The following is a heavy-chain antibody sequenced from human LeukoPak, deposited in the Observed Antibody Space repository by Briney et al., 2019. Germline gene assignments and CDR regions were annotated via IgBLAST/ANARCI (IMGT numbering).Heavy chain of an antibody. V-gene: IGHV3-21*01. J-gene: IGHJ3*02. CDR3: ARPTTVHLERRNAFDI. D-gene: IGHD1-1*01. CDR2: ISSTSSYI. CDR1: GFTFSSYS. Sequence: GGSLRLSCAASGFTFSSYSMNWVRQAPGKGLEWVSSISSTSSYIYYADSVKGRFTISRDNAKNSLYLQMNSLRAEDTAVYYCARPTTVHLERRNAFDIWGQGTMVTVSS.